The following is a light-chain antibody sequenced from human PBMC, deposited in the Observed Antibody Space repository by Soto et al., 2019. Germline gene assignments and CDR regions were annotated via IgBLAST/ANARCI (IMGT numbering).Light chain of an antibody. CDR3: QQYSSSPWT. CDR1: QSVSSTY. J-gene: IGKJ1*01. CDR2: GAS. Sequence: EIVLTQSPGILSLSPGERATLSCRASQSVSSTYLTWCQQKPGQAPKLLIYGASNRATGIPDRFSGSGSGTAFTLTISRLEPEDFAMYYCQQYSSSPWTFGQGTKVEIK. V-gene: IGKV3-20*01.